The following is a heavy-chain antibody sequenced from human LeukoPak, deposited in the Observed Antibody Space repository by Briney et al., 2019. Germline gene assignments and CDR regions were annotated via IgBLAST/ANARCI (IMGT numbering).Heavy chain of an antibody. D-gene: IGHD6-13*01. J-gene: IGHJ4*02. CDR1: GGSISSSSYY. V-gene: IGHV4-39*01. Sequence: PSETLSLTCTVSGGSISSSSYYWGWIRQPPGKGLEWIGSIYYSGSTYYNPSLKSRVTISVDTSKNQFSLKLSSVTAADTAVYYCARQVQGAAAGMFDYWGQGTLVTVSS. CDR3: ARQVQGAAAGMFDY. CDR2: IYYSGST.